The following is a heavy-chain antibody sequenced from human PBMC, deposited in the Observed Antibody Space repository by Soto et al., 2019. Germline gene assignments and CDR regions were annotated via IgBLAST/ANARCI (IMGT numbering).Heavy chain of an antibody. D-gene: IGHD2-15*01. CDR1: GFSSSSYA. V-gene: IGHV3-23*01. Sequence: EVQLLESGGGLVQPGGSLRLSCAASGFSSSSYAMNWVRQAPGKGLEWVSAICGGGDCTFYADSVKGRFTMSRDNSRNTLYLQMDSLRADDTAVYYCAKKMDERHDGGDYFDYWGQGTLVTVSS. J-gene: IGHJ4*02. CDR2: ICGGGDCT. CDR3: AKKMDERHDGGDYFDY.